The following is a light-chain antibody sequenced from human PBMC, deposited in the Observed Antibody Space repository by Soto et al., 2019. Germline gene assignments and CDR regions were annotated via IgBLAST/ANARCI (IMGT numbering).Light chain of an antibody. Sequence: NFMLTQPHSVSESPGKTVTISCTGSGGSIATNYVQWHQQRPGSAPTTVIYEDDKRPSGVPDRFSGSIDRSSNSASLIISGLKTEDEADYYCQSHDSTNVVFGRGTKLPVL. V-gene: IGLV6-57*02. CDR1: GGSIATNY. CDR3: QSHDSTNVV. J-gene: IGLJ2*01. CDR2: EDD.